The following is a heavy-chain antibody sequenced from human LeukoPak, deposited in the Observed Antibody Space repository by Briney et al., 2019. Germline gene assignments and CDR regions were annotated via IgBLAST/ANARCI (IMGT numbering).Heavy chain of an antibody. CDR2: IIPIFGTA. Sequence: ASVKVSCKASGGTFSSYAISWVRQAPGQGLEWMGGIIPIFGTANCAQKFQGRVTITTDESTSTAYMELSSLRSEDTAVYYCARVPGSYWGMEGYYFDYWGQGTLVTVSS. CDR1: GGTFSSYA. D-gene: IGHD1-26*01. V-gene: IGHV1-69*05. CDR3: ARVPGSYWGMEGYYFDY. J-gene: IGHJ4*02.